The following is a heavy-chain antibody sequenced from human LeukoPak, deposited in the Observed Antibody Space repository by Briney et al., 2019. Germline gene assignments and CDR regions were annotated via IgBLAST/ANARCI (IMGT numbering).Heavy chain of an antibody. CDR2: ISGSTATI. J-gene: IGHJ6*03. Sequence: GGSLRLSCVASGFTFSTYHMNWVRQAPGKGLKWVSYISGSTATIYYADSVKGRFTISRDNAKNSLYLQMNSLRAEDTAVYYCARTEAARSGDYMDVWGKGTTVTVSS. CDR3: ARTEAARSGDYMDV. CDR1: GFTFSTYH. V-gene: IGHV3-48*01. D-gene: IGHD6-6*01.